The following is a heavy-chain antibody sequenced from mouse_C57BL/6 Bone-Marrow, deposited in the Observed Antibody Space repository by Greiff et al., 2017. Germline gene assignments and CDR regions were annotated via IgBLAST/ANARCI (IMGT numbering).Heavy chain of an antibody. CDR3: SRYSITTVVPYWYFDV. D-gene: IGHD1-1*01. J-gene: IGHJ1*03. Sequence: EVMLVESGGGLVQPGGSLSLSCAASGFTFTDYYMSWVRQPPGKALEWLGFIRNKANGYTTEYSASVKGRFTISRDNSQSILYLQMNALRAEASATYYCSRYSITTVVPYWYFDVWGTGTTVTVSS. V-gene: IGHV7-3*01. CDR1: GFTFTDYY. CDR2: IRNKANGYTT.